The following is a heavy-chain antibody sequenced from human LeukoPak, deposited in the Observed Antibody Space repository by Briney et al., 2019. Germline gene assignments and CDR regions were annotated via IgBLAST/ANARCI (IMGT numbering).Heavy chain of an antibody. CDR1: GFTFSSYG. D-gene: IGHD3-10*01. V-gene: IGHV3-48*02. J-gene: IGHJ3*02. CDR3: ARAYYCGSGSYFPVDI. Sequence: PGGSLRLSCAASGFTFSSYGMNWVRQAPGKGLEWVSYISSSSSTIYYADSVKGRFTISRDNAKNSLYLQMNSLRDEDTAAYYCARAYYCGSGSYFPVDIWGQGTMVPVSS. CDR2: ISSSSSTI.